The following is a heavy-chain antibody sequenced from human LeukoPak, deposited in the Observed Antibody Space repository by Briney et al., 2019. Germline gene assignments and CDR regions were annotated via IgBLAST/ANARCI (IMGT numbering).Heavy chain of an antibody. CDR2: ISSTSTFI. V-gene: IGHV3-21*01. CDR3: ARDYFDSTNYPQTYYYYYMDV. Sequence: GGSLRLSCAASGFTFSRYSMTWVCQAPGKGLEWVASISSTSTFIYSADSVKGRFTISRDTAENSLFLQMNSLRAEDTAIYYCARDYFDSTNYPQTYYYYYMDVWGKGTTVTVSS. J-gene: IGHJ6*03. CDR1: GFTFSRYS. D-gene: IGHD3-22*01.